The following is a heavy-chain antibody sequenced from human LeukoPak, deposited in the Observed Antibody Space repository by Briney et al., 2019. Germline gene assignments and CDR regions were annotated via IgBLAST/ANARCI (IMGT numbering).Heavy chain of an antibody. CDR3: ARNALGLSY. V-gene: IGHV1-2*02. Sequence: GASVKVSCKTSGYTFTDHEIYWVRQAPGQGLEWMGWIHPNSGGTNYAQNLQGRVTMTRDTSISTAYMELSRMISDDTAIYYCARNALGLSYWGQGTLVTVSS. CDR1: GYTFTDHE. J-gene: IGHJ4*02. D-gene: IGHD2-8*01. CDR2: IHPNSGGT.